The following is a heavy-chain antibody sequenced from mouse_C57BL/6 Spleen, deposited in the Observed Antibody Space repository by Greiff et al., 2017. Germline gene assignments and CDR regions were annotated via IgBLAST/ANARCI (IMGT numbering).Heavy chain of an antibody. V-gene: IGHV1-74*01. CDR3: AIEGKYYGSSYWYFDV. CDR2: INPSDSDT. Sequence: QVQLQQPGAELVKPGASVKVSCKASGYTFTSYWMHWVKQRPGQGLEWIGRINPSDSDTNYNQKFKGKATLTVDKSSSTAYMQLSSLTSEDSAVYYCAIEGKYYGSSYWYFDVWGTGTTGTVSS. CDR1: GYTFTSYW. D-gene: IGHD1-1*01. J-gene: IGHJ1*03.